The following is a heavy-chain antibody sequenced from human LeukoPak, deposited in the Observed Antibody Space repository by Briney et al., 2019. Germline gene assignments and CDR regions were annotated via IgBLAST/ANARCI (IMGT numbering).Heavy chain of an antibody. J-gene: IGHJ4*02. CDR2: IYWDDDK. D-gene: IGHD6-6*01. Sequence: SGPTLANPTQTLTLTCTFSGFSLSTSGVGVGWIRQPPQRALEWLALIYWDDDKRYNPSLKSRLTITKDTSKNQVVLTMTNMDPVDTATYYCAHSRQYSVGLGYWGQGTLVTVSS. V-gene: IGHV2-5*02. CDR3: AHSRQYSVGLGY. CDR1: GFSLSTSGVG.